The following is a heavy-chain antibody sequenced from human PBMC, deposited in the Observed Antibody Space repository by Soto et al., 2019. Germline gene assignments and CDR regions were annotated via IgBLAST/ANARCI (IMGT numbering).Heavy chain of an antibody. CDR1: GGSVSSGSYY. Sequence: SETLSLTCTVSGGSVSSGSYYWSWIRQPPGKGLEWIGYMYHSGSTYYNPSLKSRVTISIDRSKNQFSLKLSSVTAADTAVYYYARVPDYWGQGILVTVSS. CDR2: MYHSGST. J-gene: IGHJ4*02. V-gene: IGHV4-30-2*01. CDR3: ARVPDY. D-gene: IGHD2-2*01.